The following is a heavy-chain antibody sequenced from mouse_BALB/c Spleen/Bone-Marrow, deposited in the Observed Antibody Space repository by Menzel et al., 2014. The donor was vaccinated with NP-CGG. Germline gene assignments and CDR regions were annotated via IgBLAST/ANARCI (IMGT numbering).Heavy chain of an antibody. J-gene: IGHJ2*01. Sequence: VQLQESGAELVRPGSSVKISCKASGYAFSAYWMNWVKQRPGQGLEWIGQIYPGDGDTNYNGKFKGKATLTADKSSSTAYMQLSSLTSEDSAVYFCTRSTATFDYWGQGTTLTVSS. CDR2: IYPGDGDT. D-gene: IGHD1-2*01. CDR3: TRSTATFDY. CDR1: GYAFSAYW. V-gene: IGHV1-80*01.